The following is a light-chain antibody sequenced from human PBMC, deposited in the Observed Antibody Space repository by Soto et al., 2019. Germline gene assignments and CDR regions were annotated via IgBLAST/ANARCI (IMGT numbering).Light chain of an antibody. CDR1: QRVSSNY. Sequence: EIVLTQSPGILYLSPGERATLSCRASQRVSSNYLAWYQQKRGQAPRLLIFGASGRATGIPERFSGSGSGTDFSLTISRLEPEDSAVYYCQQYGSSLLTFGGGTKVDIK. CDR2: GAS. J-gene: IGKJ4*01. CDR3: QQYGSSLLT. V-gene: IGKV3-20*01.